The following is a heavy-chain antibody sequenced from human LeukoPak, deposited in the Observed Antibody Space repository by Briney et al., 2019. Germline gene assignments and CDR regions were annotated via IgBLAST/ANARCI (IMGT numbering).Heavy chain of an antibody. D-gene: IGHD6-19*01. V-gene: IGHV4-4*02. J-gene: IGHJ4*02. CDR2: IYHSGST. Sequence: PSETLSLTCAVSGGSICSSNWWSWVRQPPGKGLEWIGEIYHSGSTNYNPSLKSRVTISVDKSKNQFSLKLSSVTAADTAVYYCARAKSGWYLFYFDYWGQGTLVTLSS. CDR1: GGSICSSNW. CDR3: ARAKSGWYLFYFDY.